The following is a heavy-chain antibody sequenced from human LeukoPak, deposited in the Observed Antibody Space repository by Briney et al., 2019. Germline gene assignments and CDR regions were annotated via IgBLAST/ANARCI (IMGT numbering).Heavy chain of an antibody. CDR3: AEAASVRGVSY. J-gene: IGHJ4*02. V-gene: IGHV3-74*01. Sequence: GGSLRLSCAASGFTFCSYWMHWVRHAPGKGPLWVSHINGDGSTTNYADSVKGRFTISRDNAKNTLYLQMNSLRAEDTAVYYCAEAASVRGVSYWGQGTLVTVSS. CDR2: INGDGSTT. D-gene: IGHD3-10*01. CDR1: GFTFCSYW.